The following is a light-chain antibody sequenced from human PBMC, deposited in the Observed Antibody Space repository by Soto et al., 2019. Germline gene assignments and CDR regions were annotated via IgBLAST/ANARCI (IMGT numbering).Light chain of an antibody. V-gene: IGLV2-14*01. CDR3: SSYTSSSTLLYV. CDR1: SSDVGGYNY. CDR2: EVS. J-gene: IGLJ1*01. Sequence: QSSLTHPASLSGSPGQSITISCTGTSSDVGGYNYVSWYQQHPGKAPKLMIYEVSNRPSGVSNRFSDSKSGNTASLTISGLQAEDEADYYCSSYTSSSTLLYVFGTGTKVTVL.